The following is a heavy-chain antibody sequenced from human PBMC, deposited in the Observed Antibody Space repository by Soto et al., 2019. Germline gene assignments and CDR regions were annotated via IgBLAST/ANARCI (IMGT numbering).Heavy chain of an antibody. CDR1: GGSISRYY. D-gene: IGHD3-9*01. CDR3: ARAIPSGILTGFLVRGDWFDP. V-gene: IGHV4-59*01. CDR2: SYYSGST. Sequence: SETLSLTCTVSGGSISRYYWSWIRQPPGKGLEWIGYSYYSGSTNYNPSLKSRVTISVDTSKNQFSLKLSSVTAADTAVYYCARAIPSGILTGFLVRGDWFDPWGQGTLVTVS. J-gene: IGHJ5*02.